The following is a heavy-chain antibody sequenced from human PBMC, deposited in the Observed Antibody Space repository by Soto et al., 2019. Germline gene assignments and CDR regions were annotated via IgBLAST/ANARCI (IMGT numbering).Heavy chain of an antibody. D-gene: IGHD3-3*01. J-gene: IGHJ6*02. CDR3: ARAGYDSWSGSQHDRYYYYYYGMDV. V-gene: IGHV1-2*04. CDR1: AYTLNELY. CDR2: INPNTGGT. Sequence: SVKVSCKDYAYTLNELYMHWGRQAPVKGLEWMGWINPNTGGTNYAQKFQGWVTMTRDTSISTAYMELSRLRSDDTAVYYCARAGYDSWSGSQHDRYYYYYYGMDVWGQGTKVTVSS.